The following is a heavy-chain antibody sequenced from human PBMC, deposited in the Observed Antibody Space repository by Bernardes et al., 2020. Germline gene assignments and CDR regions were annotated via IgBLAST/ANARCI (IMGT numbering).Heavy chain of an antibody. CDR2: ISSSATNI. Sequence: GGSLRLSCAASGFTFSSYSMNWVRQAPGKGLEWVSYISSSATNIYYADSVKGRFTISRDNAKNSLYLQMNSLRDEDTAVYYCARDPDWRYYDFWNGPSGVDFWGQGTLVTVSS. V-gene: IGHV3-48*02. CDR3: ARDPDWRYYDFWNGPSGVDF. CDR1: GFTFSSYS. D-gene: IGHD3-3*01. J-gene: IGHJ4*02.